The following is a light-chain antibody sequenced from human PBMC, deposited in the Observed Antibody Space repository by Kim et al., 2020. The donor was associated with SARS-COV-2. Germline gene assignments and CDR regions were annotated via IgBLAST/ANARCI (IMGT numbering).Light chain of an antibody. CDR2: AAS. CDR1: QGISNY. Sequence: DIQMTQSPSSLSASVGDGLTITCRASQGISNYLAWYQQKPGEAPKLLIYAASTLQFGVSTRFRGSGSGTEFTLTISDLQAEDVATYYWKKNDNAPWTFGHGTKVDIK. J-gene: IGKJ1*01. CDR3: KKNDNAPWT. V-gene: IGKV1-27*01.